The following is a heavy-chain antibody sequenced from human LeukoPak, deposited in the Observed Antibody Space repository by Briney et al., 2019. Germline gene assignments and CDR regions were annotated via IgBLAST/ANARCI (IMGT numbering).Heavy chain of an antibody. CDR2: IYHSGST. Sequence: PSETLSLTCSVSGYSISSGYYWGWIRPPPGKGLEWMGSIYHSGSTYYNPSLKSRVTISVDTSKNQFSLKLSSVTAADTAVYYCARHFEGYYYDSSGYYYDYWGQGTLVTVSS. D-gene: IGHD3-22*01. V-gene: IGHV4-38-2*02. J-gene: IGHJ4*02. CDR1: GYSISSGYY. CDR3: ARHFEGYYYDSSGYYYDY.